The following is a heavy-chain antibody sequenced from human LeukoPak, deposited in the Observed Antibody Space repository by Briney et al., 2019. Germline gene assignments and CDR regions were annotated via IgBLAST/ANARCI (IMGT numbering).Heavy chain of an antibody. J-gene: IGHJ6*02. D-gene: IGHD5-18*01. CDR2: ISGDGDST. V-gene: IGHV3-43*02. CDR3: AKDITVRSGYSYGDNTPIQYYGMDV. Sequence: GGPLRLSCAACGFTFDDFVMHWLRQAPGRVLELVSLISGDGDSTYYADSVKGRFTISRDNSKNSLYLQMKSLRTEDTALYYCAKDITVRSGYSYGDNTPIQYYGMDVWGQGTTVTVSS. CDR1: GFTFDDFV.